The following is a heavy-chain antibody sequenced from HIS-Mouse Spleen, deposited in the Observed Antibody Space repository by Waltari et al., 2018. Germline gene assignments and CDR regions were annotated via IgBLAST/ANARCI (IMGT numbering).Heavy chain of an antibody. Sequence: QVQLVESGGGVVQPGRSLRLSCAASGFTFSSYGMQWVRLAPGKGVEWVAVISYDGSNEYYADSVKGRFTISRDNSKNTLYLQMNSLRAEDTAVYYCVVSGSWGHGTMVTVSS. V-gene: IGHV3-30*03. CDR2: ISYDGSNE. CDR3: VVSGS. D-gene: IGHD1-26*01. CDR1: GFTFSSYG. J-gene: IGHJ3*01.